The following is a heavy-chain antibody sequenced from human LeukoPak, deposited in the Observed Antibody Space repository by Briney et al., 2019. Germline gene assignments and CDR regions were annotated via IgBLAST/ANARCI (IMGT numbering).Heavy chain of an antibody. Sequence: LETLALTCTVSGGSISSYYWSWIRQPAGKGLEWIGRIYTSGSTNYNPSLKRRVTMSVDTSKNQFSLKLSSVTAADTAVYYCAREGFTMVRGVYFDYWGQGTLVTVSS. CDR2: IYTSGST. V-gene: IGHV4-4*07. J-gene: IGHJ4*02. CDR1: GGSISSYY. CDR3: AREGFTMVRGVYFDY. D-gene: IGHD3-10*01.